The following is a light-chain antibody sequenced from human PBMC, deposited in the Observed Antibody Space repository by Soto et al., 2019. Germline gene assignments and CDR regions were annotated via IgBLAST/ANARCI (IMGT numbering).Light chain of an antibody. CDR3: QQYNTWHPKMA. CDR1: QSVSTNF. J-gene: IGKJ1*01. Sequence: EIVLTQSPGTLSLSPGEGATLSCRASQSVSTNFFAWYQQKPGQAPRLLIYGASTRATGIPDRFSGSGSGTDFTLTISRLEPEDFAVYYCQQYNTWHPKMAFGRGTKVEIK. CDR2: GAS. V-gene: IGKV3-20*01.